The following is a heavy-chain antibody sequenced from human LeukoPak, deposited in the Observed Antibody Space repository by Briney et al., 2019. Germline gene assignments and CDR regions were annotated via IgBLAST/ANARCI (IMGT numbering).Heavy chain of an antibody. CDR3: ARDDYYDSSGYPAY. Sequence: GASVKVSCKASGYTFTGYYMHWVRQAPGQGLEWMGWINPNSGGTNYAQKFQGRVTMTRDTSISTAYMELSRLRSDDTAVYYCARDDYYDSSGYPAYWGQGTLVTVSS. J-gene: IGHJ4*02. D-gene: IGHD3-22*01. CDR1: GYTFTGYY. V-gene: IGHV1-2*02. CDR2: INPNSGGT.